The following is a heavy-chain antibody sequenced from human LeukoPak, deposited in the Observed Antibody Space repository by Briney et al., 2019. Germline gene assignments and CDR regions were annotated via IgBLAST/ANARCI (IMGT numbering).Heavy chain of an antibody. J-gene: IGHJ2*01. D-gene: IGHD6-19*01. Sequence: SETLSLTCAVYGGSFSGYYWSWIRQPPGKGLEWIGEINHSGSTNYNPSLKSRVTISVDTSKNQFSLKLSSVTAADTAVYYCARVRYSSGWYAWYFDLWGRGTLVTVSS. CDR1: GGSFSGYY. V-gene: IGHV4-34*01. CDR3: ARVRYSSGWYAWYFDL. CDR2: INHSGST.